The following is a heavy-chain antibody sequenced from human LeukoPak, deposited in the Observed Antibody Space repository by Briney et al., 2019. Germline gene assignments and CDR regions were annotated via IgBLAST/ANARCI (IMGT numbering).Heavy chain of an antibody. CDR2: ISGNAGST. Sequence: GSLRLFCGASGFTLSSYAMSWGRQASGEGVEWVSLISGNAGSTYYADSVKGRFTISRDIPKNTLYLQMNSLRAEDTATYYCAKDGLQSSEWSPPLNCWGQGTLVTVSS. D-gene: IGHD3-3*01. V-gene: IGHV3-23*01. CDR1: GFTLSSYA. CDR3: AKDGLQSSEWSPPLNC. J-gene: IGHJ4*02.